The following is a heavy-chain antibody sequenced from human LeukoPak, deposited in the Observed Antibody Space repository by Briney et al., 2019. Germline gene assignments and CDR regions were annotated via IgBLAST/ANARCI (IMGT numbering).Heavy chain of an antibody. Sequence: AGGSLRLSCAASGFTFSSYGMHWVRQAPGKGLEWVAVIWYDGSNKYYADSVKGRFTISRDNSKNTLYLQMNSLRAEDTAVYYCARDGGATMTTVTRYYYYYGMDVWGQGTTVTVSS. CDR3: ARDGGATMTTVTRYYYYYGMDV. J-gene: IGHJ6*02. D-gene: IGHD4-17*01. V-gene: IGHV3-33*01. CDR1: GFTFSSYG. CDR2: IWYDGSNK.